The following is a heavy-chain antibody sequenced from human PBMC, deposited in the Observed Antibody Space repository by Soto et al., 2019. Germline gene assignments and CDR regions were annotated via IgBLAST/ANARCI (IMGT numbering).Heavy chain of an antibody. V-gene: IGHV4-34*01. J-gene: IGHJ5*02. CDR3: ARGTNSGYVPRGWFDP. CDR2: INHSGST. CDR1: GGSFSGYY. D-gene: IGHD5-12*01. Sequence: QVQLQQWGAGLLKPSETLSLTCAVYGGSFSGYYWSWIRQPPGKGLEWIGEINHSGSTNYNPSLKSRDTISVDTSKNQFSLKLSSVTAADPAVYYCARGTNSGYVPRGWFDPWGQGTLVTVSS.